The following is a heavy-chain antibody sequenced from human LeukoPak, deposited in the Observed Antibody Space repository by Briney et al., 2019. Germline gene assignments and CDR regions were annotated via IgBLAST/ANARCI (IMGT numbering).Heavy chain of an antibody. Sequence: PGGSLRLSCTASGLTFSNAWMNWVRQAPGKGLEWVGRIKRTSDGGTTAYAAPVKGRFSISRDDSQNTLYLQMNTLRTEDTAVYYCTKDPGPGCFWGQGTVVTVSS. CDR3: TKDPGPGCF. J-gene: IGHJ3*01. CDR2: IKRTSDGGTT. D-gene: IGHD6-19*01. V-gene: IGHV3-15*01. CDR1: GLTFSNAW.